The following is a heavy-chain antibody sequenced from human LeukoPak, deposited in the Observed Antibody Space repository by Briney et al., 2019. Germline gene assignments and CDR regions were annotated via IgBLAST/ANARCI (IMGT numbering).Heavy chain of an antibody. J-gene: IGHJ4*02. CDR2: ISYDGGIK. CDR1: GFTFSRYG. Sequence: GGSLRLSCAASGFTFSRYGIHWVRQAPGKGLEWVAVISYDGGIKYYADSVKGRFTISRDNSKNTLYLQMNSLRAEDTAVYYCAKDQPDYYDSTGYQSLDYWGQGTPVTVSS. D-gene: IGHD3-22*01. V-gene: IGHV3-30*18. CDR3: AKDQPDYYDSTGYQSLDY.